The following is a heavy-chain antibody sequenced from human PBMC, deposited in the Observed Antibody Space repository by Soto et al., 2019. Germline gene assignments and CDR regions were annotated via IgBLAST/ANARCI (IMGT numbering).Heavy chain of an antibody. CDR2: IYYSGST. Sequence: PSETLSLTCTVSGGSISSSSYYWGWIRQPPGKGLEWIGSIYYSGSTYYNPSLKSRVTISVDTSKNQFSLKLSSVTAADTAVYYCARHWVFRYYDFWSGTLGPFDYWGQGTLVTVSS. CDR1: GGSISSSSYY. J-gene: IGHJ4*02. D-gene: IGHD3-3*01. CDR3: ARHWVFRYYDFWSGTLGPFDY. V-gene: IGHV4-39*01.